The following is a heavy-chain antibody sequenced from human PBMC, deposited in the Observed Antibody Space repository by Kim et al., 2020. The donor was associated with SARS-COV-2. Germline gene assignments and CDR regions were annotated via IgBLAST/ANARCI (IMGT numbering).Heavy chain of an antibody. D-gene: IGHD1-26*01. CDR2: ISYDGSNK. J-gene: IGHJ4*02. V-gene: IGHV3-33*05. Sequence: GGSLRLSCAASGFTFSNYAMHWVRQAPGKGLEWVAVISYDGSNKYYADSVKGRFTISRDNSKNTLYLQMNSLRAEDTAVYYCTRHLVGAPDVDYWGQGT. CDR3: TRHLVGAPDVDY. CDR1: GFTFSNYA.